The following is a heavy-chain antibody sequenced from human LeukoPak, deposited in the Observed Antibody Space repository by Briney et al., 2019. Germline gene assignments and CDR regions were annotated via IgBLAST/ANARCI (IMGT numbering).Heavy chain of an antibody. V-gene: IGHV5-51*01. CDR3: ARRTPEYTNRWYFDL. D-gene: IGHD6-6*01. J-gene: IGHJ2*01. Sequence: GESLMISCKGSGYSFTSYWIGWVRQMPGKGLEWMGIIYPGDSDTRYSPSFQGQVTISADKSINTAFVQWSSLKASDTAIYYCARRTPEYTNRWYFDLWGRGTLVTVSS. CDR1: GYSFTSYW. CDR2: IYPGDSDT.